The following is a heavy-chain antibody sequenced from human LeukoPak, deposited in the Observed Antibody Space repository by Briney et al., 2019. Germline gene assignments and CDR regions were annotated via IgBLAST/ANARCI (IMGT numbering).Heavy chain of an antibody. D-gene: IGHD6-13*01. CDR3: VRDPPSSSWSFDF. CDR1: GVSISSGTYY. CDR2: IYYTAST. Sequence: SDTLSLTCTVSGVSISSGTYYWGWIRQPPGKGLEWIGSIYYTASTYYNPSLTSRVTISADTDKQEFSLTLSSVSDAGADVYLCVRDPPSSSWSFDFWGQGTLVTVFS. J-gene: IGHJ4*02. V-gene: IGHV4-39*02.